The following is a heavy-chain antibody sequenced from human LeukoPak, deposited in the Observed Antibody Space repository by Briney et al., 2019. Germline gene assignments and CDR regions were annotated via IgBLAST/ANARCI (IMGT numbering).Heavy chain of an antibody. J-gene: IGHJ4*02. V-gene: IGHV4-59*08. CDR3: ARQPYRSGAYYFDY. CDR2: IFHTGSA. D-gene: IGHD2-15*01. CDR1: GGSISSYY. Sequence: PSETLSLTCTVSGGSISSYYWSWIRQPPGKGLEWVGYIFHTGSANYNPSLKSRVTVSIDTSKNQFSLKLSSVSAADTAVYYCARQPYRSGAYYFDYWGQGTLITVSS.